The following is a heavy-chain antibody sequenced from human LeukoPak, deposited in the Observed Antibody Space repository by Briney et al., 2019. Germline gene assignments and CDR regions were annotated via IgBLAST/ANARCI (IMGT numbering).Heavy chain of an antibody. CDR2: ISGSGGST. J-gene: IGHJ4*02. V-gene: IGHV3-23*01. D-gene: IGHD5-24*01. Sequence: HPGGSLRLSCAASGFTFSSYAMSWVRQAPGKGLEWVSAISGSGGSTYYADSVKGRFTISRDNSKNALYLQMNSLRAEDTAVYYCAKVIKLRDGYLDGVDYWGQGTLVTVSS. CDR1: GFTFSSYA. CDR3: AKVIKLRDGYLDGVDY.